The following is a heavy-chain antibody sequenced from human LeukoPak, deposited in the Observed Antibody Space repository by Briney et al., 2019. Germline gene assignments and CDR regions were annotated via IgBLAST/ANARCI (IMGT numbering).Heavy chain of an antibody. D-gene: IGHD3-3*01. CDR1: GYTFTSYY. CDR2: INPSGGST. Sequence: ASVKVSCKASGYTFTSYYMHWVRQAPGQGLEWMGIINPSGGSTSYAQKFQGRVTMTRDMSTSTVYMELSSLRSEDTAVYYCARGLGDFWSAIQFDYWGQGTLVTVSS. J-gene: IGHJ4*02. CDR3: ARGLGDFWSAIQFDY. V-gene: IGHV1-46*01.